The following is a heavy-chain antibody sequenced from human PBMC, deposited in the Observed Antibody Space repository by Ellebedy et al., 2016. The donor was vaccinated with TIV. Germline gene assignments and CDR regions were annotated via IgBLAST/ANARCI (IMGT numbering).Heavy chain of an antibody. Sequence: PGGSLRLSCAASGFTFSTYGMHWVRQAPGKGLEWVALISYDGSNIFYADSVKGRFTISRDNSKNTLYLQMNSLRAEDTAVYYCTRANIVVVPAAIGVWGQGILVTVSS. J-gene: IGHJ4*02. CDR2: ISYDGSNI. V-gene: IGHV3-30*03. CDR1: GFTFSTYG. CDR3: TRANIVVVPAAIGV. D-gene: IGHD2-2*01.